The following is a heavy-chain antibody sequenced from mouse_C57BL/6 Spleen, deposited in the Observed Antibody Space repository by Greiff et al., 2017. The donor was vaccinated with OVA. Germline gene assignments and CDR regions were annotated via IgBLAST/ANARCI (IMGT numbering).Heavy chain of an antibody. CDR1: GFSLTSYG. J-gene: IGHJ4*01. Sequence: VMLVESGPGLVQPSQSLSITCTVSGFSLTSYGVHWVRQSPGKGLEWLGVIWRGGSTDYNAAFMSRLSITKDNSKSQVFFKMNSLQADDTAIYYCAKNYYSNYNAMDYWGQGTSVTVSS. CDR2: IWRGGST. CDR3: AKNYYSNYNAMDY. D-gene: IGHD2-5*01. V-gene: IGHV2-5*01.